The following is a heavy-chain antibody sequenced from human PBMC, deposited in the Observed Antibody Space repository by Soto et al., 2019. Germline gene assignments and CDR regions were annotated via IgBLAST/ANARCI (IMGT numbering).Heavy chain of an antibody. V-gene: IGHV4-30-2*01. D-gene: IGHD5-18*01. J-gene: IGHJ4*02. CDR1: GGSISSGGYS. Sequence: PSETLSLTCAVSGGSISSGGYSWIWIRQPPGKGLEWIGYIYHSGSTYYSPSLKSRVTISVDRSKNQFSLKLSSVTAADTAVYYCARKQRGYSYGQFDYWGQGTLVTVSS. CDR3: ARKQRGYSYGQFDY. CDR2: IYHSGST.